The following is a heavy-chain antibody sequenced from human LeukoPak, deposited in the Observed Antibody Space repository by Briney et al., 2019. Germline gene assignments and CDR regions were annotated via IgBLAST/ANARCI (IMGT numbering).Heavy chain of an antibody. J-gene: IGHJ4*02. Sequence: GGSLRLSCAASGFTFSSYSMNWVHQAPGKGLEWVSSISSSSSYIYYADSVKGRFTISRDNAKNSLYLQMNSLRAEDTAVYYCARVLVLAPDYWGQGTLVTVSS. CDR3: ARVLVLAPDY. CDR1: GFTFSSYS. V-gene: IGHV3-21*01. D-gene: IGHD3-3*01. CDR2: ISSSSSYI.